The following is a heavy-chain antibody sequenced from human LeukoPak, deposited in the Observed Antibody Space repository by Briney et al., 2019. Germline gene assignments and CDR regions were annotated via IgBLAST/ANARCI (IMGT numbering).Heavy chain of an antibody. V-gene: IGHV1-8*01. D-gene: IGHD3-3*01. CDR3: ARVDFGVVIGDSAHFDY. Sequence: ASVKVSCKASGYTCTSYDINWVRQATGQGLEWMGWMNPNSGNTGYAQKFQGRVTMTRNTSISTAYMELSSLRSEDTAVYYCARVDFGVVIGDSAHFDYWGQGTLVTVSS. CDR1: GYTCTSYD. CDR2: MNPNSGNT. J-gene: IGHJ4*02.